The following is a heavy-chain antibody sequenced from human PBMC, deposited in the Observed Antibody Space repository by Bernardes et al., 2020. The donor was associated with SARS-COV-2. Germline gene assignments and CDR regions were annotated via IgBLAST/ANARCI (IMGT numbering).Heavy chain of an antibody. V-gene: IGHV3-23*01. CDR2: LSDSGGGT. J-gene: IGHJ4*02. CDR3: AKGAGTTWWAVN. CDR1: GFTFHSSA. Sequence: AASGFTFHSSAMNWVRQGPGPGLAWVSALSDSGGGTYYADSVKGRFTISRDNSKNTLYLQMDSLRAGDTAVYYCAKGAGTTWWAVNWGQGTLVTVST. D-gene: IGHD1-7*01.